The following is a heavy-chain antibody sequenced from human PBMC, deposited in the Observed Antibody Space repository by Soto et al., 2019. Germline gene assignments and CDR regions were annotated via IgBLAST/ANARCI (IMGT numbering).Heavy chain of an antibody. CDR3: ARDKITGLFDY. CDR1: GGSFSGYY. D-gene: IGHD2-8*02. Sequence: SETLSLTCAVYGGSFSGYYWSGIRQPPGTGLEWIGEINHSGSTNYTPSLKRRVTISVDTSKNQFSLKLTSVTAADTAVYYCARDKITGLFDYWGQGTLVTVS. CDR2: INHSGST. V-gene: IGHV4-34*01. J-gene: IGHJ4*02.